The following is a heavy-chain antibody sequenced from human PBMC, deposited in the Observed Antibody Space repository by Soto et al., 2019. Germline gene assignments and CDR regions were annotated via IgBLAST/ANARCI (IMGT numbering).Heavy chain of an antibody. D-gene: IGHD3-10*01. CDR2: IYGGGNT. CDR1: GFIVSSNY. CDR3: AKSLGGRESY. Sequence: GGSLRLSCAASGFIVSSNYMAWVRQAPGKGLEWISVIYGGGNTYYADSVKGRFTISRDNSANTLYLQMSGLRADDTAVYYCAKSLGGRESYWGQGTLVTVSS. J-gene: IGHJ4*02. V-gene: IGHV3-53*01.